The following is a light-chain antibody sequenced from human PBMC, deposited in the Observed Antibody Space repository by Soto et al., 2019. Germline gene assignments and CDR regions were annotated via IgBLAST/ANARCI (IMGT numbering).Light chain of an antibody. CDR1: QSVTSSY. Sequence: IVLTQSPGILSLSPGERATLSCRASQSVTSSYLAWYQQKAGQAPRLLIYGASTRATGISDRFSGSGSGTDFPLTISRLEPEGFAVYYCQHYGSSPRTFGQGTKLEIK. CDR3: QHYGSSPRT. V-gene: IGKV3-20*01. CDR2: GAS. J-gene: IGKJ2*01.